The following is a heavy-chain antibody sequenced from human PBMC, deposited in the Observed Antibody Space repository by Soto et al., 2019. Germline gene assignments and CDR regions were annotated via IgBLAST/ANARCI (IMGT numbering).Heavy chain of an antibody. J-gene: IGHJ4*02. CDR2: LWYDGSRE. CDR3: AGVPRFDTWYFDD. Sequence: QVQLVESGGGVVQPGRSLRLSCAASGFSVNTHVIHWIRQAPGKGLEWVAVLWYDGSREYYADSVKGRFTISRDNSKNMMYLQMDDVCFYDTAVYYCAGVPRFDTWYFDDLGEWTLATVSS. D-gene: IGHD2-2*02. V-gene: IGHV3-33*01. CDR1: GFSVNTHV.